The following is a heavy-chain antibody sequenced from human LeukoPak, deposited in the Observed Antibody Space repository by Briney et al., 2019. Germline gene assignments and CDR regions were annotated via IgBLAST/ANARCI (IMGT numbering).Heavy chain of an antibody. CDR3: AKDHIVVVTATPNFDY. V-gene: IGHV3-23*01. CDR2: ISGSGGST. J-gene: IGHJ4*02. Sequence: GGSLRLSCAASGLTFSSYAMSWVRQAPGKGLEWVSAISGSGGSTYYADSVKGRFTISRDNSKNTLYLQMNSLRAEDTAVYYCAKDHIVVVTATPNFDYWGQGTLVTVSS. CDR1: GLTFSSYA. D-gene: IGHD2-21*02.